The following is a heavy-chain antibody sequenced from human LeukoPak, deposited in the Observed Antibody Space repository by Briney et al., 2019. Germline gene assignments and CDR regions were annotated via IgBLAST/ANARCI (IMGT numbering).Heavy chain of an antibody. Sequence: GGSLRLSCAASGFTFSGYSMNGVRQAPGKGLEWVSYISSSSSTIYYADSVKGRFTISRDNAKNSLYLQMNSLRAEDTAVYYCARDRGDIVVVPAYAFDIWGQGTMVTVPS. J-gene: IGHJ3*02. CDR2: ISSSSSTI. D-gene: IGHD2-2*01. CDR3: ARDRGDIVVVPAYAFDI. V-gene: IGHV3-48*01. CDR1: GFTFSGYS.